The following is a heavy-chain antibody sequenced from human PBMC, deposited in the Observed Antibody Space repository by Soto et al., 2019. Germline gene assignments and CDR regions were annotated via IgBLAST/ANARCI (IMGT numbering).Heavy chain of an antibody. CDR2: MNPNSGNT. CDR3: ARRGSGWYGYWYFDL. V-gene: IGHV1-8*01. Sequence: QVQLLQSGAEVKKPGASVKVSCKASGYTFTSYDINWVRQSPGHGLEWMGWMNPNSGNTGYAHKFQGRFTMTRHTSLSTAYMELSSLRCEDTAVYYCARRGSGWYGYWYFDLWGRGTLVTVSS. J-gene: IGHJ2*01. CDR1: GYTFTSYD. D-gene: IGHD6-19*01.